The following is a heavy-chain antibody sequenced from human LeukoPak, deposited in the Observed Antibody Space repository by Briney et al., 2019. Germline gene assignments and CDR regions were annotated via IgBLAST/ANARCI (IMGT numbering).Heavy chain of an antibody. J-gene: IGHJ4*02. CDR2: ISSNGDDT. Sequence: GGSLRLSCSASGFTFSAYAMHWVRQAPGKGLEYVSGISSNGDDTYHADSVKGRFTISRDNSKNTLYLQMSSLRAEDTAVDYCVKDRRGMQLYLSLDFWGQGTLVTVSS. CDR1: GFTFSAYA. V-gene: IGHV3-64D*09. D-gene: IGHD2-2*02. CDR3: VKDRRGMQLYLSLDF.